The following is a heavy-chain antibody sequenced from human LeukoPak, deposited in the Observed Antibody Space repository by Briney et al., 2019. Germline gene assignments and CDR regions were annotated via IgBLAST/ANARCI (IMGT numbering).Heavy chain of an antibody. D-gene: IGHD2-2*01. J-gene: IGHJ4*02. V-gene: IGHV2-5*01. CDR2: IYWNDDK. CDR3: AHSLGGGYCSGTSCPPYFDY. Sequence: SWIRQPPGKALEWLALIYWNDDKRYSPSLKSRLTITKDTSKNQVVLTMTNMDPVDTATYYCAHSLGGGYCSGTSCPPYFDYWGQGTLVTVSS.